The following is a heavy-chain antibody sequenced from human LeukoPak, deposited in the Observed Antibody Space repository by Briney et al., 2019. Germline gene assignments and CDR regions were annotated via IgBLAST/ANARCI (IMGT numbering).Heavy chain of an antibody. CDR1: GFSFSSGGVG. CDR2: IYENDEK. V-gene: IGHV2-5*01. CDR3: AHRHRGVASDI. Sequence: SGPTLVNPPQTLALTCTFSGFSFSSGGVGVGWIRQPPVGALEWLGVIYENDEKLYSSSLQNRLSITKDTSKNQVVLTIANMDPVDTATYYCAHRHRGVASDIWGQGTMVTVSS. J-gene: IGHJ3*02. D-gene: IGHD2-15*01.